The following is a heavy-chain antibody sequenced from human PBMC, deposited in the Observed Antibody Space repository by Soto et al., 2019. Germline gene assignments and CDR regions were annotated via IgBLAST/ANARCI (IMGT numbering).Heavy chain of an antibody. V-gene: IGHV3-21*06. CDR2: ITRSSSHI. CDR3: AREDDRDHGGLDC. D-gene: IGHD4-17*01. CDR1: GFTFSSYS. Sequence: GGSLRLSCTASGFTFSSYSMNWVRQAPGKGLDWVSSITRSSSHIFQADSVKGRFTISRDNARNSLYLQMNSLSAEDTAVYYCAREDDRDHGGLDCWGQGTLVTVSS. J-gene: IGHJ4*02.